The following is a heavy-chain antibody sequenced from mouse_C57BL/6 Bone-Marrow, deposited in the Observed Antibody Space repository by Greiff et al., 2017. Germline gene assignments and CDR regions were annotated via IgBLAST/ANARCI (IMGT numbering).Heavy chain of an antibody. V-gene: IGHV5-6*02. J-gene: IGHJ4*01. CDR1: GFTFSSYG. D-gene: IGHD2-2*01. CDR3: ARQKLWLRPDAMDY. CDR2: ISSGGSYT. Sequence: DVKLVESGGDLVKPGGSLKLSCAASGFTFSSYGMSWVRQTPDKRLEWVATISSGGSYTYYPDSVKGRFTISRDNAKNTLYLQMSSLKSEDTAMYYCARQKLWLRPDAMDYWGQGTSVTVSS.